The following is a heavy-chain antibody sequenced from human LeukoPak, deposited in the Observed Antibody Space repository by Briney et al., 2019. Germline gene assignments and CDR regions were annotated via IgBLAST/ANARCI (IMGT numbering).Heavy chain of an antibody. CDR1: GFTFSYYA. CDR2: ISSSDTYI. V-gene: IGHV3-21*01. Sequence: PGGSLRLSCVASGFTFSYYAMSRVRQAPGKGLEWVSSISSSDTYIYYADSVKGRFTISRDNAKNSLYLQMDSLGPDDTAVYYCARDPYSGNYGNDYYYYMDVWGKGTTVTISS. CDR3: ARDPYSGNYGNDYYYYMDV. D-gene: IGHD1-26*01. J-gene: IGHJ6*03.